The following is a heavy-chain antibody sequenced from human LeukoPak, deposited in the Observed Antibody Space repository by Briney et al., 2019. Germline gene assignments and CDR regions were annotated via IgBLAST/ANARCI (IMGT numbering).Heavy chain of an antibody. CDR2: KYYSGSA. D-gene: IGHD2-2*01. CDR1: GVSVSDGRYY. V-gene: IGHV4-31*03. J-gene: IGHJ3*01. Sequence: PSETLSLTCNVSGVSVSDGRYYWTWIRQHPGKGLEWIGYKYYSGSAKYNPSLKSRLTISIDTSNNQFSLQLSSVTAADTATYYCETPYCSSISCLDVFNVWGPGTRVIVSS. CDR3: ETPYCSSISCLDVFNV.